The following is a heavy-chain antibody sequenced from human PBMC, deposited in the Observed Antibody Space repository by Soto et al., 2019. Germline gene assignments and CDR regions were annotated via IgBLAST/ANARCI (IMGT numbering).Heavy chain of an antibody. CDR2: IYYSGTT. CDR3: ARLTAEIGY. Sequence: QLQLQESGPGLVKPSETLSLTCTVPGGSISSSSYYWGWIRQPPGQGLEWIGSIYYSGTTYYNPSLKSRVTISVDTSKDQFSLKLSSVCAADTAVYYCARLTAEIGYLGQGTPVPVFS. CDR1: GGSISSSSYY. V-gene: IGHV4-39*01. D-gene: IGHD3-22*01. J-gene: IGHJ4*02.